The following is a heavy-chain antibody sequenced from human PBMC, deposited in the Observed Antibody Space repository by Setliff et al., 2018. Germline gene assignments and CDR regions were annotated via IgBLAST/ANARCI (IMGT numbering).Heavy chain of an antibody. D-gene: IGHD4-17*01. CDR3: ARGRRGLYGESDY. Sequence: LSLTCAVYGGSFSGYYWSWIRQPPGKGLEWIGEINHSGSTNYNPSLKSRVTISVDTSKNQFSLKLSSVTAADTAVYYCARGRRGLYGESDYWGQGTLVTVS. J-gene: IGHJ4*02. V-gene: IGHV4-34*01. CDR1: GGSFSGYY. CDR2: INHSGST.